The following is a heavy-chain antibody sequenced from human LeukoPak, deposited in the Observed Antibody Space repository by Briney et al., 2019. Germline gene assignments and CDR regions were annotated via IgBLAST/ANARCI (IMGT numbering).Heavy chain of an antibody. Sequence: GGSLRLSCAASGFTFSSYSMNWVRQAPGKGLEWVSSISSSSSYIYYADSVKGRFTISRDNAKNSLYLQMNSLRAEDTAVYYCARDAYDFWSGLPSDYYYMDVWGKGTTVTVSS. J-gene: IGHJ6*03. D-gene: IGHD3-3*01. CDR2: ISSSSSYI. V-gene: IGHV3-21*01. CDR1: GFTFSSYS. CDR3: ARDAYDFWSGLPSDYYYMDV.